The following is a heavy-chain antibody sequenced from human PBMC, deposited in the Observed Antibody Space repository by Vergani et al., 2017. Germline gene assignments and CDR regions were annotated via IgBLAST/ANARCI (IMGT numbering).Heavy chain of an antibody. CDR1: GFIFSNYA. D-gene: IGHD4/OR15-4a*01. V-gene: IGHV3-23*01. Sequence: EVQLLESGGGLVQPGGSLRLSCEASGFIFSNYALSWVRQAPGKGLEWVSVISISGQTTYYADSVKGRITISRDNSKNTLYLQMNSLRVEDTAVYYCVKDRGLYGASGNWVQGTRVTVSS. J-gene: IGHJ4*02. CDR2: ISISGQTT. CDR3: VKDRGLYGASGN.